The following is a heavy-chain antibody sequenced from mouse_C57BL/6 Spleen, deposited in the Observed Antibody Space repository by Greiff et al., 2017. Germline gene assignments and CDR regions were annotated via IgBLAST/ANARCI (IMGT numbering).Heavy chain of an antibody. CDR3: ARDRGNYDAMDY. Sequence: DVKLVESGGGLVKPGGSLKLSCAASGFTFSSYAMSWVRQTPEKRLEWVATISDGGSYTYYPDNVKGRFTISRDNAKNNLYLQMSHLKSEDTAMYYCARDRGNYDAMDYCGQGTSVTVSS. CDR1: GFTFSSYA. V-gene: IGHV5-4*01. D-gene: IGHD2-1*01. J-gene: IGHJ4*01. CDR2: ISDGGSYT.